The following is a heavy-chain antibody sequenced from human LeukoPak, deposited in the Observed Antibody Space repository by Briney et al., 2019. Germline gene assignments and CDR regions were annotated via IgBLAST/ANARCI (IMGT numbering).Heavy chain of an antibody. D-gene: IGHD2-8*01. Sequence: EASVKVSCKASGYTFTSYGISWVRQAPGQGLEWMGWINPDGGVTTSAQNFQGRVTMTRDKSINTVYMELSGLTSDDTALYYCARGPNHYYYMDFWGTGTTVSVSS. CDR2: INPDGGVT. CDR3: ARGPNHYYYMDF. CDR1: GYTFTSYG. J-gene: IGHJ6*03. V-gene: IGHV1-2*02.